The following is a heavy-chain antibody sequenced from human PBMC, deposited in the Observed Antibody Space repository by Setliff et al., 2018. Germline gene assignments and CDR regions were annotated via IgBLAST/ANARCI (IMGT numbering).Heavy chain of an antibody. Sequence: PSETLSLTCTVSGGSISTSSYWGRIRQPPGKGLEWIGSIYYSGTTNYNPSLKSRVTISVDTSKNQSSLKLSAVTAADTAVYFCAREDGPNYYYYYMDIWGKGTTVTVSS. CDR1: GGSISTSSY. J-gene: IGHJ6*03. D-gene: IGHD2-8*01. V-gene: IGHV4-39*07. CDR2: IYYSGTT. CDR3: AREDGPNYYYYYMDI.